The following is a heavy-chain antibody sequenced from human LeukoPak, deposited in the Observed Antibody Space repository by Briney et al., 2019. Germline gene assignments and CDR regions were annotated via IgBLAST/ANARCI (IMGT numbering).Heavy chain of an antibody. D-gene: IGHD2-2*01. CDR2: IRYDGSNK. CDR1: GFTFSSYG. Sequence: PGGSLRLSCAASGFTFSSYGMHWVRQAPGKGLEWVAFIRYDGSNKYYADSVKGRFTISRDNSKNTLYLQMNSLRAEDTAVYYCAKGVGGYCSSTRCSYIGDNDAFDIWGQGTMVTVSS. CDR3: AKGVGGYCSSTRCSYIGDNDAFDI. J-gene: IGHJ3*02. V-gene: IGHV3-30*02.